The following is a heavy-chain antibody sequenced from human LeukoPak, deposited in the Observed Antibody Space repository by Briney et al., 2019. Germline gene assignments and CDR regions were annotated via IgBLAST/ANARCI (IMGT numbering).Heavy chain of an antibody. CDR2: IKHDGSET. J-gene: IGHJ6*02. CDR3: AKNGGPHGMDV. D-gene: IGHD3-16*01. Sequence: PGGSLRLSCATSGFTFSSIWMSWVRQAPGKGLEWVANIKHDGSETNYVDSVKGRFTISRDNAKNSLHLQMNSLRVEDTAVYYCAKNGGPHGMDVWGHGTTVTVSS. CDR1: GFTFSSIW. V-gene: IGHV3-7*02.